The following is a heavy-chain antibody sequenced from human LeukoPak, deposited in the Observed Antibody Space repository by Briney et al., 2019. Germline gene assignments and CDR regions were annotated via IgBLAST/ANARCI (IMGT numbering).Heavy chain of an antibody. CDR3: ARGKHHMIVVPPYFDY. V-gene: IGHV4-34*01. CDR1: GGSFSGYY. J-gene: IGHJ4*02. D-gene: IGHD3-22*01. Sequence: SETLSLTCAVYGGSFSGYYWSWIRQPPGKGLEWIGEINHSGSTNYNPSLKSRVTISVDTSKNQFSLKLSSVTAADTAVYYCARGKHHMIVVPPYFDYWGQGTLVTVSS. CDR2: INHSGST.